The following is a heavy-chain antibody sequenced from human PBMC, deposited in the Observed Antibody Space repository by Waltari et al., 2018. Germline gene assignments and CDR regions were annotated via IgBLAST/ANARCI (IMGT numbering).Heavy chain of an antibody. Sequence: QVQLVESGGGVVQPGGSLRLSCAASGFTFSSYGMHWVRQAPGKGLEWVAFIRYDGSNKYYADSVTGRFTISRDNSKITLYLQMNSLRAEDTAVYYCAKGVDTAMGNWGQGTLVTVSS. CDR3: AKGVDTAMGN. V-gene: IGHV3-30*02. CDR1: GFTFSSYG. J-gene: IGHJ4*02. D-gene: IGHD5-18*01. CDR2: IRYDGSNK.